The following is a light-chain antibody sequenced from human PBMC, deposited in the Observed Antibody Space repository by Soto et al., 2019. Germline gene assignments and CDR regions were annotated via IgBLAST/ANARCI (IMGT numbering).Light chain of an antibody. CDR2: DAS. CDR3: QQRTSWPLT. J-gene: IGKJ4*01. CDR1: QSVSSD. V-gene: IGKV3-11*01. Sequence: EIVLTQSPATLSLSPGERATLSCRASQSVSSDLAWYQQKPGQAPRLLIYDASNRATDIPARFSGSGSGTDFTLTIGSLEPEDFAHYYCQQRTSWPLTFGGGTKVEIK.